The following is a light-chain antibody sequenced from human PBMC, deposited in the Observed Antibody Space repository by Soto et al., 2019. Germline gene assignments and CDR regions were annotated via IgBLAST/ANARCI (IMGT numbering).Light chain of an antibody. Sequence: EIVMTQSPATLSVSPGERATLSCRASQSVSSSLAWYQQKPGQAPRLLIYGASTRATGIPARFSGSGSGTDFTLTIRSLQSEDFAVYYCQQYNNWPPWTFGQGTKMEIK. J-gene: IGKJ1*01. V-gene: IGKV3-15*01. CDR2: GAS. CDR1: QSVSSS. CDR3: QQYNNWPPWT.